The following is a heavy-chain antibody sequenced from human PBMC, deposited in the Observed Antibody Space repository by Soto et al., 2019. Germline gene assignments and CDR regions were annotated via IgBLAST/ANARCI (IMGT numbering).Heavy chain of an antibody. Sequence: SETLSLTCTVSGGSISSYYWSWIRQPPGKGLEWIGYIYYSGSTNYNPSLKSRVTISVDTSKNQFSLKLSSVTAADTAVYYCARNYDSSGYYYPDAFDIWGQGTMVT. V-gene: IGHV4-59*01. CDR3: ARNYDSSGYYYPDAFDI. D-gene: IGHD3-22*01. J-gene: IGHJ3*02. CDR1: GGSISSYY. CDR2: IYYSGST.